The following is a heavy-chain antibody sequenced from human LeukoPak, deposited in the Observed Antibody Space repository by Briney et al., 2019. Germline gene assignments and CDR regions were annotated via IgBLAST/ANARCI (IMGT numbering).Heavy chain of an antibody. CDR1: GFTFTTYW. V-gene: IGHV3-7*03. CDR2: IKQDGTEK. Sequence: PGESLRLSCAASGFTFTTYWMSWVRQAPGKGLEWVANIKQDGTEKYYVDSVKGRFTISRDNARNSLYLQMNSLRVDDTAVYYCARGIQSFDPWGQGTLVTVSS. CDR3: ARGIQSFDP. J-gene: IGHJ5*02.